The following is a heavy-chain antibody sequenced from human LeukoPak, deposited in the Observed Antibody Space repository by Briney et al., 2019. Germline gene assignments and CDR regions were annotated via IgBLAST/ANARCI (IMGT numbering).Heavy chain of an antibody. CDR2: IHYRGST. V-gene: IGHV4-59*08. CDR1: GGSISSSY. Sequence: SDTLSLTCSVSGGSISSSYWSWMRQPPGKGLEWIAYIHYRGSTNYHPSLKSRATISVDPYKAHASLKTSPATTPHTAGYYWARHDPGWFDTWGQGTLVTVSS. J-gene: IGHJ5*02. D-gene: IGHD7-27*01. CDR3: ARHDPGWFDT.